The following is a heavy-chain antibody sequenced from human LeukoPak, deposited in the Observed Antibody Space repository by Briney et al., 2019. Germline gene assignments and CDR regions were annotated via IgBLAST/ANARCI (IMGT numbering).Heavy chain of an antibody. CDR1: GGSFSGYY. CDR2: INHSGST. CDR3: ARASIVVVVAAQRNWFDP. V-gene: IGHV4-34*01. Sequence: SSETLSLTCAVYGGSFSGYYWSWIRQPPGKGLEWIGEINHSGSTNYNPSLKSRVPISVDTTKNQFSLKLSSVTAADTAVYYCARASIVVVVAAQRNWFDPWGQGTLVTVSS. D-gene: IGHD2-15*01. J-gene: IGHJ5*02.